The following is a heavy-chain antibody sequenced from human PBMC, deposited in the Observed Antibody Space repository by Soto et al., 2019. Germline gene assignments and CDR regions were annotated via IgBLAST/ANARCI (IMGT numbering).Heavy chain of an antibody. CDR2: ISGSGGST. Sequence: EVQLLESGGGLVQPGGSLRLSCAASGFTFSSYAMSWVHQAPGKGLEWVSAISGSGGSTYYADSVKGRCTISRDNSKNTLYMKMNSLRAEDTAVYYCAKIPHSSSWYLDAFDIWGQGTMVTVSS. CDR1: GFTFSSYA. J-gene: IGHJ3*02. CDR3: AKIPHSSSWYLDAFDI. D-gene: IGHD6-13*01. V-gene: IGHV3-23*01.